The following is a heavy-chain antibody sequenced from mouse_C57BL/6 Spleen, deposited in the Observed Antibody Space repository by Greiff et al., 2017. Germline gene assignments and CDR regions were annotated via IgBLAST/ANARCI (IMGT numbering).Heavy chain of an antibody. V-gene: IGHV1-66*01. Sequence: QVQLQQSGPELVKPGASVKISCKASGYSFTSYYIHWVKQRPGQGREWIGWFYPGSGNTKYNEKFKGKATLTADTSSSTAYMPLSSLTSEDSAVYYGARVVNEYDGHSMDYWGQGTSVTVSS. J-gene: IGHJ4*01. CDR2: FYPGSGNT. CDR3: ARVVNEYDGHSMDY. CDR1: GYSFTSYY. D-gene: IGHD2-4*01.